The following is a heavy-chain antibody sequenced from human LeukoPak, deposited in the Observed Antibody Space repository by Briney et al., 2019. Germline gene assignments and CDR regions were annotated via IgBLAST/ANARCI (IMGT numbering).Heavy chain of an antibody. CDR3: ARASSGWDFDY. J-gene: IGHJ4*02. D-gene: IGHD6-19*01. V-gene: IGHV3-69-1*02. Sequence: GGSLRLSCAASGFTFSTFYMNWVSQAPGKGLEWVSSITSGTYIYYADSVRGRFTISRDNAKNSLYLQMSSLRADDTAVYYCARASSGWDFDYWGQGTLVTVSS. CDR1: GFTFSTFY. CDR2: ITSGTYI.